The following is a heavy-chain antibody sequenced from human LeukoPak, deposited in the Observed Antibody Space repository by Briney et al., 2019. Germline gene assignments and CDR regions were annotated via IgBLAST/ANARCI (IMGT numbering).Heavy chain of an antibody. Sequence: PGGSLRLSCVASEFTFSSYAMSWVRQAPGKGLEWVSGISGSGGSTYYADSVKGRFTISRDNSKNTLYLQMNSLRAEDTAVYYCAKAQQQLVQSYWGQGTLVTVSS. J-gene: IGHJ4*02. CDR1: EFTFSSYA. V-gene: IGHV3-23*01. CDR2: ISGSGGST. D-gene: IGHD6-13*01. CDR3: AKAQQQLVQSY.